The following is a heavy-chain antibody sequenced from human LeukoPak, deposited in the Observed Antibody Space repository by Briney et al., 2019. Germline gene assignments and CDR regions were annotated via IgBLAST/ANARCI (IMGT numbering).Heavy chain of an antibody. V-gene: IGHV4-59*01. CDR1: GGSISSYY. CDR2: IYYSGST. J-gene: IGHJ6*03. CDR3: ARGCLEWLLSGYYYYYYMDV. Sequence: SETLSLTCTVSGGSISSYYWSWIRQPPRKGLEWIGYIYYSGSTNYNPSLKSRVTISVDTSKNQFSLKLSSVTAADTAVYYCARGCLEWLLSGYYYYYYMDVWGKGTTVTVSS. D-gene: IGHD3-3*01.